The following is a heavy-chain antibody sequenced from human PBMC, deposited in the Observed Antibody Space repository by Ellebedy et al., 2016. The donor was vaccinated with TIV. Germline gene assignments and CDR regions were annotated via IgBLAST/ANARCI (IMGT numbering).Heavy chain of an antibody. V-gene: IGHV4-39*02. CDR2: LYYNGST. D-gene: IGHD6-25*01. CDR1: GGSVIRNGQY. CDR3: ATSAAIDAFDI. J-gene: IGHJ3*02. Sequence: SETLSLXCSVSGGSVIRNGQYCTWVRQPPGRGLEWIGGLYYNGSTWYNPSLKSRVTISVDTSKNLFSLRLRSVTAADTAVYYCATSAAIDAFDIWGQGTMVTVSS.